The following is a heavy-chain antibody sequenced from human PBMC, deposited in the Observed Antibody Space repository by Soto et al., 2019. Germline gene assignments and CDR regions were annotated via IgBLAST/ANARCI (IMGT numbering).Heavy chain of an antibody. D-gene: IGHD6-19*01. CDR1: GYTLTELS. V-gene: IGHV1-24*01. J-gene: IGHJ4*02. CDR2: FDPEDGET. Sequence: ASVKVSCKVSGYTLTELSMHWVRQAPGKGLEWMGGFDPEDGETIYAQKFQGRVTMTEDTSTDTAYMELSSLRSEDTAVYYCDTAGRCYIAVGSFDYWGQGTLVTVSS. CDR3: DTAGRCYIAVGSFDY.